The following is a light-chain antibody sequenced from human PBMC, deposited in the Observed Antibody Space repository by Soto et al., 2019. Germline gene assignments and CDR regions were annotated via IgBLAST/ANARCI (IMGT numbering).Light chain of an antibody. V-gene: IGKV3-11*01. CDR3: QQRNSWPPIT. CDR1: QSVRTY. Sequence: EIVLTQSPVTLSLSPGERATLSCRASQSVRTYLAWYQVKPGQAPRLLIYDASSRASGVPARFSGSGSGTGFTLTISSLEPEDFALYYCQQRNSWPPITFGQGTRLEIK. CDR2: DAS. J-gene: IGKJ5*01.